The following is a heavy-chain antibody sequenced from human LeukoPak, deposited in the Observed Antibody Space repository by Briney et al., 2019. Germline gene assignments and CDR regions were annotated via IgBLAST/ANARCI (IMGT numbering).Heavy chain of an antibody. V-gene: IGHV1-18*01. D-gene: IGHD6-19*01. Sequence: ASVKVSCKASGYTFTSYGISWVRQAPGQGLEWMGWISAYNGNTNYAQKLQGRVTMTTDTSTSTAYIELRSLRSDDTAVYYCARDTPRIAVAGTLDYYYYMDVWGKGTTVTVSS. CDR2: ISAYNGNT. CDR3: ARDTPRIAVAGTLDYYYYMDV. CDR1: GYTFTSYG. J-gene: IGHJ6*03.